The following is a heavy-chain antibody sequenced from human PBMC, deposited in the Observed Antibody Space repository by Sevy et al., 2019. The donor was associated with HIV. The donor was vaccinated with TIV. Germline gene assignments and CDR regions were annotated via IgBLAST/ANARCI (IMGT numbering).Heavy chain of an antibody. CDR2: LSYDGSDK. Sequence: GGSLRLSCAASGFTFSNYAIHWVRQSPGKGLEWVAVLSYDGSDKDYADSVKGRFTISRDNFNNTLYLHMNSLKIEDTAVYYCARDNFLYFLSGYYDSWGPGTLVTVSS. D-gene: IGHD3-3*01. V-gene: IGHV3-30-3*01. J-gene: IGHJ5*02. CDR1: GFTFSNYA. CDR3: ARDNFLYFLSGYYDS.